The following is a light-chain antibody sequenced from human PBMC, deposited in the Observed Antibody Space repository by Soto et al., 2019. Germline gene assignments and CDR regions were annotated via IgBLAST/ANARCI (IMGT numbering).Light chain of an antibody. Sequence: EIVLTQSPGTLSLSPGERATLSCRASQSVSSSYLAWYQQKPGQAPRLLIYGASSRATGIPDRFSGSGSGTDFTLTISSLEPEDFAVYYCQQYCSSFTFGPGTKVDIK. V-gene: IGKV3-20*01. CDR3: QQYCSSFT. CDR1: QSVSSSY. CDR2: GAS. J-gene: IGKJ3*01.